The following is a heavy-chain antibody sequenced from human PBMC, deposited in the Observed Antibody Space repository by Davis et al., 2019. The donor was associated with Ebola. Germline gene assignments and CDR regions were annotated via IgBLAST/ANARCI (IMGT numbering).Heavy chain of an antibody. CDR1: GGSISSYY. D-gene: IGHD3-3*01. J-gene: IGHJ4*02. Sequence: SETLSLTCTVSGGSISSYYWSWIRQPPGKGLEWIGEINHSGSTNYNPSLKSRVTISVDTSKNQFSLKLSSVTAADTAVYYCAARFLEWLFVSWGQGTLVTVSS. V-gene: IGHV4-34*01. CDR2: INHSGST. CDR3: AARFLEWLFVS.